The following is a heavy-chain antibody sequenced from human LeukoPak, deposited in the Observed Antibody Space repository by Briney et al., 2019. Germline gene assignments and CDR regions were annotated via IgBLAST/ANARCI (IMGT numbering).Heavy chain of an antibody. Sequence: GASVKVSCKASGYTFTSYDINWVRQATGQGLEWMGWMNPNSGSTGYAQKFQGRVTITRNTSISTAYMELSSLRSEDTAVYYCARGQTMVRGRWWTPGYYYMDVWGKGTTVTVSS. D-gene: IGHD3-10*01. V-gene: IGHV1-8*03. CDR1: GYTFTSYD. J-gene: IGHJ6*03. CDR2: MNPNSGST. CDR3: ARGQTMVRGRWWTPGYYYMDV.